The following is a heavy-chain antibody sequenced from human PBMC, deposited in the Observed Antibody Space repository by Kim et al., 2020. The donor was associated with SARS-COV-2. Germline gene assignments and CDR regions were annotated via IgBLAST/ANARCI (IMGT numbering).Heavy chain of an antibody. Sequence: SETLSLTCTVSGYSISSGYYWGWIRQPPGKGLEWIGSIYHSGSTYYNPSLKSRVTISVDTSKNQFSLKLSSVTAADTAVYYCARDGGIVVVPAARGFDYWGQGTLVTVSS. CDR1: GYSISSGYY. CDR3: ARDGGIVVVPAARGFDY. D-gene: IGHD2-2*01. V-gene: IGHV4-38-2*02. J-gene: IGHJ4*02. CDR2: IYHSGST.